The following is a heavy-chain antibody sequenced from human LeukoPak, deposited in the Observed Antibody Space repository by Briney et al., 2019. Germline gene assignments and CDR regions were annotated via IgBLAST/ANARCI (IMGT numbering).Heavy chain of an antibody. CDR2: INSDESST. CDR1: GFTFSSYW. CDR3: ARAGDQYDFWGGYYSGGAPGWFDP. J-gene: IGHJ5*02. D-gene: IGHD3-3*01. Sequence: GGSLRLSCAASGFTFSSYWMHWVRHAPGKGLVWVSRINSDESSTIYADSVKGRFTISRDNAKNTLYLQMNSLRAEDTAVYYCARAGDQYDFWGGYYSGGAPGWFDPWGQGTLVTVSS. V-gene: IGHV3-74*01.